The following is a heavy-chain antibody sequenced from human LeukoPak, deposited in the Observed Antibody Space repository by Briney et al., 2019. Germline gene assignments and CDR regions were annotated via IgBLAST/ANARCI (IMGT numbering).Heavy chain of an antibody. J-gene: IGHJ4*02. D-gene: IGHD1/OR15-1a*01. Sequence: SETLSLTCTVSDVSISTFYWSWIRQPAGKALEWIGRIYTSGSTNYNPSLRGRVTMSVDMSKNQFSLKLSSVTAADTAVYYCAGINNPYYFDYWGQGTLVTVSS. CDR3: AGINNPYYFDY. CDR1: DVSISTFY. CDR2: IYTSGST. V-gene: IGHV4-4*07.